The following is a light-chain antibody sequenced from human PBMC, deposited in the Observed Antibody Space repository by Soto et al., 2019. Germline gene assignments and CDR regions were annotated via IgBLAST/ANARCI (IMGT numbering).Light chain of an antibody. CDR1: QSISSQ. Sequence: EIVLTQSPATLSLSPGERATLSCRASQSISSQLAWYQQKPGQAPRLLIYDESNRATGIPARFRGSGSGTDFTLTIAGLEPEDFAVYYCQQRGNWPSLTFGGGTKVEIK. J-gene: IGKJ4*01. V-gene: IGKV3-11*01. CDR3: QQRGNWPSLT. CDR2: DES.